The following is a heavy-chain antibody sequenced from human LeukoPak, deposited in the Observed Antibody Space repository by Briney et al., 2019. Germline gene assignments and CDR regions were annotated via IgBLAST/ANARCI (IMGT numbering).Heavy chain of an antibody. CDR2: VSSGSRSI. J-gene: IGHJ4*02. CDR1: GFMFISYN. CDR3: ASPVFGGLATRGAFDY. Sequence: PGGSLRLSCAASGFMFISYNMNWVRRAPGKGLEWVALVSSGSRSIYYADSVKGRFTISRDNSKNTLYLQMNSLRADDTAVYYCASPVFGGLATRGAFDYWGQGTLVTVSS. D-gene: IGHD3-10*01. V-gene: IGHV3-21*04.